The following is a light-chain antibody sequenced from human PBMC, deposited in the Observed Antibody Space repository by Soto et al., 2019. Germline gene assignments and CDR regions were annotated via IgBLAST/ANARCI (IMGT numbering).Light chain of an antibody. CDR1: QSVSSN. CDR3: QQYGSSHT. J-gene: IGKJ5*01. Sequence: IVLTQSPATLSVSPGDTATLSCRANQSVSSNLAWYQQKPGQAPRLLIYGASTRATGIPDRFSGSGSGTDFTLTISRLEPEDFAVYYCQQYGSSHTFGQGTRLEIK. CDR2: GAS. V-gene: IGKV3-20*01.